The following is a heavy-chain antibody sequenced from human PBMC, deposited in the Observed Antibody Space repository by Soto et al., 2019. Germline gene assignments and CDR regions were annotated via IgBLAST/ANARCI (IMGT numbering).Heavy chain of an antibody. V-gene: IGHV4-31*03. Sequence: QVQLQESGPGLVKPSQTLSLTCTVSGGSISSGGYYWSWIRQHPGKGLEWIGYIYYTGSTYYNPSLKSRVTISVDASKNQFSLKLSSVTAADTAVYYCATLYMVRGFRTFDYWGQGTLVTVSS. J-gene: IGHJ4*02. D-gene: IGHD3-10*01. CDR2: IYYTGST. CDR1: GGSISSGGYY. CDR3: ATLYMVRGFRTFDY.